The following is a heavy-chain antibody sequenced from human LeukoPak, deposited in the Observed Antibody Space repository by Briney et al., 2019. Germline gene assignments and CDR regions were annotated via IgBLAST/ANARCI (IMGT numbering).Heavy chain of an antibody. V-gene: IGHV3-30-3*01. CDR1: GFTFSSYA. CDR2: ISYDGSNK. J-gene: IGHJ4*02. Sequence: PGGSLRLSCAASGFTFSSYAMHWVRQAPGKGLEWVAVISYDGSNKYYADSVKGRFTISRDNSKNTLYLQMNSLRAEDTAVYYCARELIYYDSSGYAPTFDYWGQGTLVTVSS. D-gene: IGHD3-22*01. CDR3: ARELIYYDSSGYAPTFDY.